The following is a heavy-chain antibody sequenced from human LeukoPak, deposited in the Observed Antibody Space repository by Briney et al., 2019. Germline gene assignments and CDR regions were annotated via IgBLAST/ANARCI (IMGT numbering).Heavy chain of an antibody. D-gene: IGHD3-22*01. V-gene: IGHV3-23*01. CDR2: ISGSGSST. J-gene: IGHJ4*02. CDR3: AKSDDSSGYYYGIVY. Sequence: GGSLRLSCAASGFTFSSYAMSWVRQAPGKGLEWVSGISGSGSSTYYADSVKGRFTISRDNSENTLYLQMNSPRAEDTAVYYCAKSDDSSGYYYGIVYWGQGTLVTVSS. CDR1: GFTFSSYA.